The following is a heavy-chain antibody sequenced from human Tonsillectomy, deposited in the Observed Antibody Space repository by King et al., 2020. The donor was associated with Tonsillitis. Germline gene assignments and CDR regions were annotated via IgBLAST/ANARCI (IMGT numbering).Heavy chain of an antibody. CDR2: LSSYGSYM. V-gene: IGHV3-21*01. D-gene: IGHD4-17*01. CDR3: ARDNPSIYGDYSNGMDV. CDR1: GFTFSSYT. Sequence: VQLVESGGGLVKPGGSLRLSCAASGFTFSSYTMSWVRQAPGKGLEWVSSLSSYGSYMFYADSVKGRFTTSRDNAKNSLYLQMNSLRAEDTAVYYCARDNPSIYGDYSNGMDVWGQGTTVTVSS. J-gene: IGHJ6*02.